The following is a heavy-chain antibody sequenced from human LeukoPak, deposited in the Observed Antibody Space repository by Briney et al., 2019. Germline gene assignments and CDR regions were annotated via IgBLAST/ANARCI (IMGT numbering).Heavy chain of an antibody. CDR2: ISGSGGST. J-gene: IGHJ3*02. CDR1: GFTFSTYA. V-gene: IGHV3-23*01. D-gene: IGHD4/OR15-4a*01. Sequence: GGSLRLSCAASGFTFSTYAMSWVRQAPGKGLEWVSAISGSGGSTYSADSVKGRFTISRDNSKNTLYLQINSLRAEDTAVYYCAKALRADYMSFDIWGQGTMVTVSS. CDR3: AKALRADYMSFDI.